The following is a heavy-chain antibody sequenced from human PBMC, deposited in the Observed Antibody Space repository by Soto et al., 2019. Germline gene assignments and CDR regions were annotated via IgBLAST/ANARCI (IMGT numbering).Heavy chain of an antibody. V-gene: IGHV4-30-4*01. J-gene: IGHJ3*02. CDR3: ARDVPFYNDRSGYSNPFDAFDM. D-gene: IGHD3-22*01. Sequence: SETLSLTCTVSGGSISGADYYWSWIRQPPGKGLEWIASIYYSGSTYYNPSLKSRVTISVDTSKNQFSLNLTSVTAADTAVYYCARDVPFYNDRSGYSNPFDAFDMWGQGTMVTVSS. CDR2: IYYSGST. CDR1: GGSISGADYY.